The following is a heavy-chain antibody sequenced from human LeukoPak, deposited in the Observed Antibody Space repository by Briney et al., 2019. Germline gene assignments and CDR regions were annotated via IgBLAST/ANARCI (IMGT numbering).Heavy chain of an antibody. V-gene: IGHV4-34*01. J-gene: IGHJ5*02. CDR2: INHSGST. Sequence: SGTLSLTCAVYGGSFSGYYWSWIRQPPGKGLEWIGEINHSGSTNYNPSLKSRVTISVDTSKNQFSLKLSSVTAADTAVYYCASRYDVLTPGSYNWFDPWGQGTLVTVSS. CDR3: ASRYDVLTPGSYNWFDP. CDR1: GGSFSGYY. D-gene: IGHD3-9*01.